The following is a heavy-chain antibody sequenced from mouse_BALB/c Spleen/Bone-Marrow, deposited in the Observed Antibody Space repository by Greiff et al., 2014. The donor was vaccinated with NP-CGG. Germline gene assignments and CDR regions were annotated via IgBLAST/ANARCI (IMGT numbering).Heavy chain of an antibody. CDR1: GYTFTNYW. D-gene: IGHD2-1*01. CDR2: IAPGSGST. J-gene: IGHJ4*01. V-gene: IGHV1S41*01. CDR3: ARGIYYGNYVYAMDY. Sequence: DLVKPGASVKLSCKASGYTFTNYWINWIKQRPGQGLEWIGRIAPGSGSTYYNEMFKGKATLTVDTSSSTAYIRLSSLSSEDSAVYFCARGIYYGNYVYAMDYWGQGTSVTVSS.